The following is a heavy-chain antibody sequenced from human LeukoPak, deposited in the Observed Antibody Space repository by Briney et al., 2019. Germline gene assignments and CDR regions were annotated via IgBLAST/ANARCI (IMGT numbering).Heavy chain of an antibody. Sequence: GASVKVSCKASGYTFTGYYMHWVRQAPGQGLEWMGWINPNSGGTNYAQKFQGRVTMTRDTSISTAYMELSRLRSDDTAVYYCARAVYCSSTSCSGIGSWFDPWGQGTLVTVPS. CDR2: INPNSGGT. CDR1: GYTFTGYY. D-gene: IGHD2-2*01. J-gene: IGHJ5*02. CDR3: ARAVYCSSTSCSGIGSWFDP. V-gene: IGHV1-2*02.